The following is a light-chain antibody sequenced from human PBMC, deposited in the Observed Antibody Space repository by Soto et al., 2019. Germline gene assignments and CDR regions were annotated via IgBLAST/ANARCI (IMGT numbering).Light chain of an antibody. CDR2: RAS. V-gene: IGKV3-20*01. CDR3: HQFGISPLDT. CDR1: QTISSSF. Sequence: EIVLTQSPGTLSLSPGERATLSCRASQTISSSFLAWYQQKPGQAPRLLIYRASRRAPGIPDRFSGSGSWTYFILTISRLEPEDFAVYYCHQFGISPLDTFGPGTKVEIK. J-gene: IGKJ3*01.